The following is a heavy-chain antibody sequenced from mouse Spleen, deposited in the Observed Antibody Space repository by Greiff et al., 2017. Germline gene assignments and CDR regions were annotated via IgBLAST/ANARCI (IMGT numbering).Heavy chain of an antibody. J-gene: IGHJ4*01. CDR3: ARCLRLLLDAMDY. V-gene: IGHV1-64*01. CDR2: IHPNSGST. Sequence: QVQLKQPGAELVKPGASVKLSCKASGYTFTSYWMHWVKQRPGQGLEWIGMIHPNSGSTNYNEKFKSKATLTVDKSSSTAYMQLSSLTSEDSAVYYCARCLRLLLDAMDYWGQGTSVTVSS. CDR1: GYTFTSYW. D-gene: IGHD1-2*01.